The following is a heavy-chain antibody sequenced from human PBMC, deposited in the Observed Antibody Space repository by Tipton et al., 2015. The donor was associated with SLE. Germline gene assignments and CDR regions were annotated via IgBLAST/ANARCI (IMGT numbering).Heavy chain of an antibody. D-gene: IGHD2-8*02. CDR1: GYTFTSYD. V-gene: IGHV1-8*01. CDR2: MNPNSGNT. CDR3: ARSGYCTGGVCYTVYFDY. Sequence: QLVQSGAEVKKPGASVKVSCKASGYTFTSYDINWVRQATGQGLEWMGWMNPNSGNTGYAQKFQGRVTMTRNTSISTAYMELSSLRSDDTAVYYCARSGYCTGGVCYTVYFDYWGQGTLVTVSS. J-gene: IGHJ4*02.